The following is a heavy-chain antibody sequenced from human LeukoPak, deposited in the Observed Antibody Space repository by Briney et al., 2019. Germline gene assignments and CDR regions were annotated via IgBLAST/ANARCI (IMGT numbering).Heavy chain of an antibody. CDR3: ARATIGGYQLRYFDY. D-gene: IGHD2-2*01. J-gene: IGHJ4*02. V-gene: IGHV4-34*01. CDR1: GGSFSGYY. Sequence: SETLSLTCAVYGGSFSGYYWSWIRQPPGKGLEWIGYIYHSGSTYYNPSLKSRVTISVDRSKNQFSLKLSSVIAADTAVYYCARATIGGYQLRYFDYWGQGTLVIVSS. CDR2: IYHSGST.